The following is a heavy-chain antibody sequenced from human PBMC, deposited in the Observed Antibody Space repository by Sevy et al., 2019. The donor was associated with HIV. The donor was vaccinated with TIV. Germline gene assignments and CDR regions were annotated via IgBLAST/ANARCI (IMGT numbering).Heavy chain of an antibody. CDR3: ARDRYYDASGYYYYYYGMDV. CDR2: IDSDGSA. Sequence: GGSLRLSCAASGFTVSDNYMAWVRLAPGKGLEWVSLIDSDGSAYYADSVKGRFTISRDNVKNTLYPQINALRAEDTGLYFCARDRYYDASGYYYYYYGMDVWGQGTTVTVSS. J-gene: IGHJ6*02. D-gene: IGHD3-22*01. V-gene: IGHV3-66*01. CDR1: GFTVSDNY.